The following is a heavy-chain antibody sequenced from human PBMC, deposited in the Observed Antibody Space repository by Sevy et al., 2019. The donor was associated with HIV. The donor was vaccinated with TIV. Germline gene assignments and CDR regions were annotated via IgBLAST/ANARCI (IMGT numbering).Heavy chain of an antibody. V-gene: IGHV3-30-3*01. CDR2: ISYDGTTK. CDR3: XXXXXXXXXPRGFDF. CDR1: GFTFSYYA. Sequence: GGSLRLSCAASGFTFSYYAFHWVRQAPGKGLEWVALISYDGTTKHYADSVRGRFTISRDNSRNTLSLQMDSLRPEDXXXXXXXXXXXXXXXPRGFDFWGQGTLVTVSS. J-gene: IGHJ4*02.